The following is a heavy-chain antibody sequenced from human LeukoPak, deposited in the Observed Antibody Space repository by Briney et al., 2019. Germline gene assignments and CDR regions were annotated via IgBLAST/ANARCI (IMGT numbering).Heavy chain of an antibody. CDR3: AREKGSGLYWFDP. V-gene: IGHV1-2*06. J-gene: IGHJ5*02. CDR2: INPNTGAT. CDR1: GYTFTVYY. Sequence: ASVKVSCQASGYTFTVYYLHWVRQAPGQGLEWMGRINPNTGATNYAQKFQGRVTMTRDTSISTAYMELGRLRSDDTAVYYCAREKGSGLYWFDPWGQGTLVTVSS. D-gene: IGHD1-14*01.